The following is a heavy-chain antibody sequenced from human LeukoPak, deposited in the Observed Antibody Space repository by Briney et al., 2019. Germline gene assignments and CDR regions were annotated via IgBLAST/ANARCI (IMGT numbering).Heavy chain of an antibody. CDR2: INQDGSDK. V-gene: IGHV3-7*01. CDR1: EFTFSTYW. Sequence: GGSLRLSCVASEFTFSTYWMSWVRQAPGKGLEWVANINQDGSDKYYVDSVKGRLTISRDNAKKSLYLQMNSLRVEDTTVYYCASDPFTISAYDAFNIWGQGTMVTVSS. D-gene: IGHD3-3*02. J-gene: IGHJ3*02. CDR3: ASDPFTISAYDAFNI.